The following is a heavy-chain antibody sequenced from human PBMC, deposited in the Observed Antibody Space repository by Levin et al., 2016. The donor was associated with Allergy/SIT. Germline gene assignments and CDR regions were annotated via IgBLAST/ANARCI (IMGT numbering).Heavy chain of an antibody. CDR3: AREIIAVAGSFDY. V-gene: IGHV3-53*01. J-gene: IGHJ4*02. D-gene: IGHD6-19*01. CDR2: IYSGGST. Sequence: WIRQPPGKGLEWVSVIYSGGSTYYADSVKGRFTISRDNSKNTLYLQMNSLRAEDTAVYYCAREIIAVAGSFDYWGQGTLVTVSS.